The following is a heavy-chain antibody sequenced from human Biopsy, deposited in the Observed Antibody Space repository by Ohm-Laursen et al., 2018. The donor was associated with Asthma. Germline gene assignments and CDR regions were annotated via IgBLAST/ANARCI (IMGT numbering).Heavy chain of an antibody. Sequence: LSLTCAVSGFTFSSYWMHWVRQAPGKGLVWVSRINSDGSSTSYADSVKGRFTISRDNAKNTLYLQMNSLRAEDTAVYYCARDLTMVQGGFADYWGQGTVVTVSS. D-gene: IGHD3-10*01. V-gene: IGHV3-74*01. CDR3: ARDLTMVQGGFADY. CDR1: GFTFSSYW. CDR2: INSDGSST. J-gene: IGHJ4*02.